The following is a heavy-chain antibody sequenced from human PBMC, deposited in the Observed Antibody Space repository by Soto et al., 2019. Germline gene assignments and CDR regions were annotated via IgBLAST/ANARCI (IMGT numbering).Heavy chain of an antibody. J-gene: IGHJ3*01. CDR1: GGIFGSHG. V-gene: IGHV1-69*01. CDR2: FIPIFRTL. D-gene: IGHD3-22*01. Sequence: QVQLIQSEAEVKQPGYSVRVSCTASGGIFGSHGFSWVRQAPGQRLEWVGGFIPIFRTLTYTEKFQARVRMAADESTNTVYLDLSSLTSEDTAVYYCVRDRRIYYSDPHDEFVASDYEVCGQGTMVSVSS. CDR3: VRDRRIYYSDPHDEFVASDYEV.